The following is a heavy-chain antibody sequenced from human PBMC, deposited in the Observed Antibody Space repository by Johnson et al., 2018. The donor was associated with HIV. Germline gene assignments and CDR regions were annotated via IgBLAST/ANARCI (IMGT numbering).Heavy chain of an antibody. CDR2: IYWNGGST. V-gene: IGHV3-20*04. CDR1: GFTFDDYG. J-gene: IGHJ3*02. Sequence: VQLVESGGGLVQPGGSLRLSCAASGFTFDDYGMSWVRQAPGKGLEWVCGIYWNGGSTYFHDSLKGRFTISRDNAKNSLFLQMNSLRAEDTAVYYCARGYTWNDVSIWGQGTMVTVSS. D-gene: IGHD1-1*01. CDR3: ARGYTWNDVSI.